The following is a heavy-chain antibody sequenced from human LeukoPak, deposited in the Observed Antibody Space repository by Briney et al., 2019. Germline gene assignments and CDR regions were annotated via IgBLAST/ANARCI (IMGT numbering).Heavy chain of an antibody. Sequence: GGSLRLSCAASGFTFSIYGMHWVRQAPGEGLGWGAVIWYDGSNKNYADSVKGRFTISRDNSKNTLYLQMNSLRAEDTAVYYCARGGPTTWNGMDVWGQGTTVTVSS. CDR3: ARGGPTTWNGMDV. CDR2: IWYDGSNK. V-gene: IGHV3-33*01. D-gene: IGHD4-17*01. J-gene: IGHJ6*02. CDR1: GFTFSIYG.